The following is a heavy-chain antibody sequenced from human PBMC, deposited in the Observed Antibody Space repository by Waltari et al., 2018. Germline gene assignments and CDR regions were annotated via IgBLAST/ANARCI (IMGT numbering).Heavy chain of an antibody. CDR2: VVYGAIT. CDR3: ARLPTTTENHYYGLDV. Sequence: QLQLQESGPGLMKASETLSVTCLVSGGSITSGGCYWGWMRQPPGRGLEWIGNVVYGAITYYNPSLNGRVTISDDTSRKQFSLRLTAVTVADTAVHYCARLPTTTENHYYGLDVWGEGTTVTDAS. J-gene: IGHJ6*04. D-gene: IGHD4-17*01. V-gene: IGHV4-39*01. CDR1: GGSITSGGCY.